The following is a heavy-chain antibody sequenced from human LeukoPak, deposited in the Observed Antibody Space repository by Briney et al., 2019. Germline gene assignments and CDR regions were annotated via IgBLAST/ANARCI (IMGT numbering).Heavy chain of an antibody. D-gene: IGHD1-14*01. Sequence: SVKVSCKASGGTFSSYAISWVRQAPGQGLEWMGGIIPIFGTANYAQKFQGRVTITADESTSTAYMELSSLRSEDTAAYYCARGADNLYGMDVWGQGTTVTVSS. CDR2: IIPIFGTA. V-gene: IGHV1-69*13. CDR3: ARGADNLYGMDV. CDR1: GGTFSSYA. J-gene: IGHJ6*02.